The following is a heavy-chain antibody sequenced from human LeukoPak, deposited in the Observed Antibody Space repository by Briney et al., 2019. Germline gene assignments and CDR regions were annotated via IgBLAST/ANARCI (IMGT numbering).Heavy chain of an antibody. D-gene: IGHD2-8*01. V-gene: IGHV3-23*01. CDR1: GFTFSSYA. Sequence: PGGSLRLSCAASGFTFSSYAMNWVRQAPVRGREWVSGFSGSGGTTYYADSVKGRFTISRDNSKNTLYLQMNGLRAEDTAVYYCANGNRCTSPNCLGYYYFYMDVWGKGTTVTVSS. CDR2: FSGSGGTT. CDR3: ANGNRCTSPNCLGYYYFYMDV. J-gene: IGHJ6*03.